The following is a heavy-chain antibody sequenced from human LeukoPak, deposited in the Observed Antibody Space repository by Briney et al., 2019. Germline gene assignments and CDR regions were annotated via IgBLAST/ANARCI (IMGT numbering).Heavy chain of an antibody. CDR3: ARGHDGYFDY. J-gene: IGHJ4*02. Sequence: GGSLRLSCAASGFTVSSNYMSWVRQAPGKGLEWVANIKQDGSEKYYVDSVKGRFTISRDSAKNSLYLQMNSLRAEDTAVYYCARGHDGYFDYWGQGTLVTVSS. CDR2: IKQDGSEK. V-gene: IGHV3-7*01. D-gene: IGHD3-16*01. CDR1: GFTVSSNY.